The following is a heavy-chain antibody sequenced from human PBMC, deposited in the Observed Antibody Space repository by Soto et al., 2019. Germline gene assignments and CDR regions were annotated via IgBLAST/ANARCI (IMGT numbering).Heavy chain of an antibody. CDR3: ARTDSSSTSCFDNWFDP. CDR1: GYTFTSYD. Sequence: ASVKVSCKASGYTFTSYDINWVRQATGQGLEWMGWMNPNSGNTGYAQKFQGRVTMTRNTSISTAYMELSSLRSEDTAVYYCARTDSSSTSCFDNWFDPWGQGTLVTVSS. CDR2: MNPNSGNT. J-gene: IGHJ5*02. D-gene: IGHD2-2*01. V-gene: IGHV1-8*01.